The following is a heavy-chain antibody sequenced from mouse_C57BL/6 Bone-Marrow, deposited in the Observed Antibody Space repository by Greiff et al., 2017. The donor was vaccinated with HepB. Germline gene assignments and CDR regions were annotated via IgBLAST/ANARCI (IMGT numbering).Heavy chain of an antibody. CDR2: IWWDDDK. D-gene: IGHD1-1*01. J-gene: IGHJ3*01. V-gene: IGHV8-8*01. Sequence: QVQLKESGPGILQPSQTLSLTCSFSGFSLSTFGMGVGWIRQPSGKGLEWLAHIWWDDDKYYNPALKSRLTISKDTSKNQVFLKIANVDTADTATYYCARIPYYYGSSAWFAYWGQGTLVTVSA. CDR3: ARIPYYYGSSAWFAY. CDR1: GFSLSTFGMG.